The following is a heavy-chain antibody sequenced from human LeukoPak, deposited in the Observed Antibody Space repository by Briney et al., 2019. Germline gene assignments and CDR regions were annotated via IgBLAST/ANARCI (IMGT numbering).Heavy chain of an antibody. CDR3: ARGHCDILTGYGPPYWFDP. Sequence: SETLSLTCTVSGGSISSGDYYWSWIRQPPGKGLEWIGYIYYSGSTYYNPSLKSRVTISVDTSKNQFSLKLSSVTAADTAVYYCARGHCDILTGYGPPYWFDPWGQGTLVTVSS. D-gene: IGHD3-9*01. CDR1: GGSISSGDYY. CDR2: IYYSGST. J-gene: IGHJ5*02. V-gene: IGHV4-30-4*08.